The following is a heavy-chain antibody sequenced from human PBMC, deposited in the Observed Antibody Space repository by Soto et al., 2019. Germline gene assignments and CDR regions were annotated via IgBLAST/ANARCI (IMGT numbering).Heavy chain of an antibody. CDR3: AMTPSERKSSFVKYQLPKFCFDY. D-gene: IGHD2-2*01. J-gene: IGHJ4*02. CDR1: GGTFSSYA. CDR2: IIPIFGTA. V-gene: IGHV1-69*13. Sequence: GASVKVSCKASGGTFSSYAISWVRQAPGQGLEWMGGIIPIFGTANYAQKFQGRVTITADESTSTAYMELSSLRSEDTAVYYCAMTPSERKSSFVKYQLPKFCFDYWGQGTLVTVSS.